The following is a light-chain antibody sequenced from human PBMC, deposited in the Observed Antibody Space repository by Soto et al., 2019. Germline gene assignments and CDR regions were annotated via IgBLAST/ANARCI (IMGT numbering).Light chain of an antibody. V-gene: IGKV3-20*01. Sequence: EIVLTQSPGTLSLSPGERATLSCRASQSVSSSYLAWYQQKPGQAPRLLIYGASSRATGIPDRFSGSGSGTDFTLTSSRLEPEECAVYYGQQYGSSPRPVGPGTKVDIK. CDR2: GAS. CDR3: QQYGSSPRP. J-gene: IGKJ3*01. CDR1: QSVSSSY.